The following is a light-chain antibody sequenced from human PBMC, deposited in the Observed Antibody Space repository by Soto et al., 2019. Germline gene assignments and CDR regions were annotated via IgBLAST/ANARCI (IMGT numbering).Light chain of an antibody. V-gene: IGKV1-39*01. CDR2: VAS. Sequence: DIQMTQSPSTLSASVGDRVTITCVAIQTISSWLAWYQQKPRKAPKLLIYVASSLQSGVPSRFSGSGSGTDFTLTISSLQPEDFATYFCQQSYSTPRTFGQGTKVDIK. J-gene: IGKJ1*01. CDR3: QQSYSTPRT. CDR1: QTISSW.